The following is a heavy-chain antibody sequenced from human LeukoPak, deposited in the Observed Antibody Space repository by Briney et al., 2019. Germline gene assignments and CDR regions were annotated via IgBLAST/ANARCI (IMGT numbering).Heavy chain of an antibody. CDR3: VKPYPTLTTSSVLDT. Sequence: GGSLRLSCAASGFIFSNYAIHWVRQAPGKGLEWVAAISYDGNTQHYADPVKGRFTISRDNSKSKVYLQIDTLTIEDSAVYYCVKPYPTLTTSSVLDTWGQGTLVTVSS. J-gene: IGHJ5*01. CDR1: GFIFSNYA. D-gene: IGHD4-17*01. CDR2: ISYDGNTQ. V-gene: IGHV3-30*18.